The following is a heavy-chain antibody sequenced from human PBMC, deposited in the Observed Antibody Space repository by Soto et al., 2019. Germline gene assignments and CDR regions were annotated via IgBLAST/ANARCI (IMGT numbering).Heavy chain of an antibody. Sequence: GGSLRLSCAASGFTFSSYAMSWVRQAPGKGLEWVSAISGSGGSTYYADSVKGRFTISRDNSKNTLYLQMNSLRAEDTAVYYCAKAGLLPDKPYYYYYMDVWGKGTTVTVSS. J-gene: IGHJ6*03. V-gene: IGHV3-23*01. CDR3: AKAGLLPDKPYYYYYMDV. D-gene: IGHD2-21*01. CDR1: GFTFSSYA. CDR2: ISGSGGST.